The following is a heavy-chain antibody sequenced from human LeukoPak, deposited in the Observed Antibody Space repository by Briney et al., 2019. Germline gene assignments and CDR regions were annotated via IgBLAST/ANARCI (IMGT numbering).Heavy chain of an antibody. CDR3: AREQQLSYYYYMDV. J-gene: IGHJ6*03. CDR1: GFTFSSYG. D-gene: IGHD6-13*01. CDR2: IRYDGSNK. Sequence: GGSLRLSCAASGFTFSSYGMHWVRQAPGKGLEWVAFIRYDGSNKYYADSVKGRFTISRDNSKNTLYLRMNSLRAEDTAVYYCAREQQLSYYYYMDVWGKGTTVTVSS. V-gene: IGHV3-30*02.